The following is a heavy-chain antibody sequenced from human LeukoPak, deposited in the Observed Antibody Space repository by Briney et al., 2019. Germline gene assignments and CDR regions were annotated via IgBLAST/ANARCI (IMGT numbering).Heavy chain of an antibody. Sequence: GGSLRLSCAASGFTFSSYWMHWVRQAPGKGLVWVSRINSDGSSTSYADSVKGRFTISRDNAKNTLYLQMNSLRAEDTAVYYCARGGDNHAFDIWGQGTVVTVSS. D-gene: IGHD1-14*01. V-gene: IGHV3-74*01. CDR1: GFTFSSYW. CDR3: ARGGDNHAFDI. CDR2: INSDGSST. J-gene: IGHJ3*02.